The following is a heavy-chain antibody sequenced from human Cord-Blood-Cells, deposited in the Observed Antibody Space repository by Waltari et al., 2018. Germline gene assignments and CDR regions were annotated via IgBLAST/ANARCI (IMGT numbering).Heavy chain of an antibody. CDR2: FDPEDGET. V-gene: IGHV1-24*01. J-gene: IGHJ4*02. CDR1: GYTLTELS. Sequence: QVQLVQSGAAVKKPGASVKVSCKFSGYTLTELSMHWVRPAPGKGLEWMGGFDPEDGETIYAQKFQGRVTMTEDTSTDTAYMELSSLRSEDTAVYYCATDRYYSSSSSFDYWGQGTLVTVSS. D-gene: IGHD6-6*01. CDR3: ATDRYYSSSSSFDY.